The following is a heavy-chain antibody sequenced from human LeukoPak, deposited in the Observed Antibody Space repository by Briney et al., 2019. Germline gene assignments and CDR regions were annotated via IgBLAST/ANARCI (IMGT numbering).Heavy chain of an antibody. CDR1: GFAFSIYC. CDR3: ARWGQGVLDY. J-gene: IGHJ4*02. CDR2: VNSDGSNT. D-gene: IGHD3-10*01. V-gene: IGHV3-74*01. Sequence: GGSPRLSCAASGFAFSIYCMHCVRQAPGRGLVWVSRVNSDGSNTRSADSVKVRLPISRDSAKNTVYLQMNSLRAEDTAVYCCARWGQGVLDYWGQGILVTVSS.